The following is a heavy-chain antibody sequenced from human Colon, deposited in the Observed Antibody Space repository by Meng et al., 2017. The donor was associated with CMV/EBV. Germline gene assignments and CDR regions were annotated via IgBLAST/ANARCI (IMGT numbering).Heavy chain of an antibody. Sequence: GESLKISCAASGFTFSSYSMNWGRQAPGKGLEWVSSISSSSSYIYYAASVKGRFTISRDNAKKSLYLQMNSLRAEDTAVYYCAREGTLGYCSGGSCYEDYWGQGTLVTVSS. CDR2: ISSSSSYI. J-gene: IGHJ4*02. D-gene: IGHD2-15*01. V-gene: IGHV3-21*01. CDR3: AREGTLGYCSGGSCYEDY. CDR1: GFTFSSYS.